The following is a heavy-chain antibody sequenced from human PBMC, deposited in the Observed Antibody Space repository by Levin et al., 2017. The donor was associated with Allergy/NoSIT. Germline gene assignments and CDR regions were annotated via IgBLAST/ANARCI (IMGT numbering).Heavy chain of an antibody. D-gene: IGHD2-2*01. CDR2: ISWNSGSI. Sequence: GGSLRLSCAASGFTFDDYAMHWVRQAPGKGLEWVSGISWNSGSIGYADSVKGRFTISRDNAKNSLYLQMNSLRAEDTALYYCAKARGGYCSSTSCYQAGQYYYYGMDVWGQGTTVTVSS. J-gene: IGHJ6*02. V-gene: IGHV3-9*01. CDR3: AKARGGYCSSTSCYQAGQYYYYGMDV. CDR1: GFTFDDYA.